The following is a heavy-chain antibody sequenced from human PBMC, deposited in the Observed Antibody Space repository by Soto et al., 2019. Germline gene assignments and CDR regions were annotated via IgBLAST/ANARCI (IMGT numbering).Heavy chain of an antibody. CDR1: GFSDSSNY. V-gene: IGHV3-53*01. CDR2: IYSDGRT. D-gene: IGHD3-10*01. Sequence: GGSLRLSCSASGFSDSSNYMTWVLQASGKGMEWVSIIYSDGRTNYADSVKGRFTNSRDNSKNTVYLQMTSLSADDTAVYYCAREISAGFGEPWLDPWGQGTLVTVSS. J-gene: IGHJ5*02. CDR3: AREISAGFGEPWLDP.